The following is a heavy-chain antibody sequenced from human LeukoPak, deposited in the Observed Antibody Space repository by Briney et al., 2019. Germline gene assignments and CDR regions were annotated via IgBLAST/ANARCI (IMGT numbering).Heavy chain of an antibody. Sequence: GGSLRLSCAASGFTFSSYWMSWVRQAPGKGLEWAANIKQDGSEKYYVDSVKGRFTISRDNAKNSLYLQMNSLRAEDTAVYYCARRRGYSGYDYYFDYWGQGTLVTVSS. J-gene: IGHJ4*02. CDR1: GFTFSSYW. V-gene: IGHV3-7*01. CDR2: IKQDGSEK. D-gene: IGHD5-12*01. CDR3: ARRRGYSGYDYYFDY.